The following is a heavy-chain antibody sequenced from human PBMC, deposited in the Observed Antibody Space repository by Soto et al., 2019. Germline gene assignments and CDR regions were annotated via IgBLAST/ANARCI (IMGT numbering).Heavy chain of an antibody. V-gene: IGHV3-23*05. D-gene: IGHD2-21*01. CDR2: IDQSPSGA. Sequence: EVQLLESGGGLVQLGGSLRLSCAATGFILSNYHMGWVRQAPGMGLEWVSAIDQSPSGAYHVDSVRGRFTTSRDNSRNTLYLQMGSLRAEDTAIYFCVKCGLVCPPGPDFWGQGTLVTVSP. CDR3: VKCGLVCPPGPDF. CDR1: GFILSNYH. J-gene: IGHJ4*02.